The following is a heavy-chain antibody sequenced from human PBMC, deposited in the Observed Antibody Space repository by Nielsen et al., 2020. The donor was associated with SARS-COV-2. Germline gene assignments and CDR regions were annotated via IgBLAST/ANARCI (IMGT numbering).Heavy chain of an antibody. Sequence: SVKVSCKASGGTFSSYAISWVRQAPGQGLEWMGGIIPIFGTANYAQKFQGRVTITRDTSASTAYMELSSLRSEDTAVFYCARGIWTGTSVGYYLDFWGQGTLVTVSS. CDR2: IIPIFGTA. CDR3: ARGIWTGTSVGYYLDF. D-gene: IGHD1-1*01. J-gene: IGHJ4*02. V-gene: IGHV1-69*05. CDR1: GGTFSSYA.